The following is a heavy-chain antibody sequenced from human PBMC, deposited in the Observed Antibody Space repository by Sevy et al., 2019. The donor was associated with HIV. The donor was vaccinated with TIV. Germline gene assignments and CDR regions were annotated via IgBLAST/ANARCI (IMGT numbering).Heavy chain of an antibody. V-gene: IGHV1-69*06. J-gene: IGHJ4*02. Sequence: ASVKVSCKASGGTFSSYAISWVRQAPGQGLEWMGGIIPIFGTANYAQKFQGRVTITADKSTSTAYMELSSLRSEDTAVYYCASQRGYYDDSSGYFDYWGQGTLVTVSS. CDR1: GGTFSSYA. CDR3: ASQRGYYDDSSGYFDY. CDR2: IIPIFGTA. D-gene: IGHD3-22*01.